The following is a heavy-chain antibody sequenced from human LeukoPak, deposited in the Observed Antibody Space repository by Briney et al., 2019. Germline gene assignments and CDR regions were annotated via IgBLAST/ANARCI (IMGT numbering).Heavy chain of an antibody. V-gene: IGHV6-1*01. CDR3: ASGWALS. CDR2: TYLRSEWHT. CDR1: GDSVSNKMGA. Sequence: SQTLSLTCAVSGDSVSNKMGAWNWIRQSPSRGLEWLGRTYLRSEWHTDYAFSVRGRLTITADTSKNHFSLQLASVTPEDSAVYYCASGWALSRGQGTLVTVSS. J-gene: IGHJ4*02. D-gene: IGHD1-26*01.